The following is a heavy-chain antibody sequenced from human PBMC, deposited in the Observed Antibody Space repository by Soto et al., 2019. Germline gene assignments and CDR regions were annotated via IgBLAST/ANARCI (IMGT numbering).Heavy chain of an antibody. CDR2: ISAYNGNT. CDR1: GYTFTSYA. CDR3: ARVNPAATCTPVDS. J-gene: IGHJ4*02. V-gene: IGHV1-18*01. Sequence: QVKQVQSGAEVKKPGAAVEVSCKASGYTFTSYAISWVRQAPGQGLTGMGWISAYNGNTNYAQKLQGRVTMTTATSTRTAYMELMSLRSEDTAVYSCARVNPAATCTPVDSWCQGTLVTVSS. D-gene: IGHD6-13*01.